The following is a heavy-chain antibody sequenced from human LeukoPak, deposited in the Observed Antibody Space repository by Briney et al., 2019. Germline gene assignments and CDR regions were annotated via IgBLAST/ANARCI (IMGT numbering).Heavy chain of an antibody. J-gene: IGHJ4*02. V-gene: IGHV1-18*01. Sequence: ASVKVSCKASGGTFSSYAISWVRQAPGQGLEWMGWISAYNGHTNYAQKLQGRVTMTTDTSTSTAYMELRSLRSDDTAVYYCARDSRILSNSLPVGNDYWGQGTLVTVSS. D-gene: IGHD2-15*01. CDR3: ARDSRILSNSLPVGNDY. CDR2: ISAYNGHT. CDR1: GGTFSSYA.